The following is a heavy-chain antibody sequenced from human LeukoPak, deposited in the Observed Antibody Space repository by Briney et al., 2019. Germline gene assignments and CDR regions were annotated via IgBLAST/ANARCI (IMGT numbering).Heavy chain of an antibody. J-gene: IGHJ4*02. CDR2: ISAGGTST. CDR1: GFTFSIYA. D-gene: IGHD3-22*01. CDR3: AKGVTSAYRDFDY. V-gene: IGHV3-23*01. Sequence: GGSLRLSCAASGFTFSIYAMSWVRQAPGHGLVSVSVISAGGTSTYYADSVKGRFTISRDNSKNTLYLQMNSLRAEDTAVYYCAKGVTSAYRDFDYWGQGTLVTVSS.